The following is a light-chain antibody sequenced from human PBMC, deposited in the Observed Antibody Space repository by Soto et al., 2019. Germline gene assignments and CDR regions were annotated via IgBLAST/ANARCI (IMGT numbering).Light chain of an antibody. J-gene: IGKJ1*01. CDR1: QSVSSN. CDR3: QQYNFRWT. CDR2: GAS. V-gene: IGKV3-15*01. Sequence: EIVMTQSPATLSVSPGERATLSCRASQSVSSNLAWYQHTPGQAPRLLIYGASTRATGIPARFSGSGSGTEFTLTISSLQSEDVAVYFCQQYNFRWTFGQGTKVDIK.